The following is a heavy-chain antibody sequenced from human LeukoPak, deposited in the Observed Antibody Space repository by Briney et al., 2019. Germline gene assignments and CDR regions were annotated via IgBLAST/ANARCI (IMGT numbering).Heavy chain of an antibody. CDR3: ARANRGDGGYAYYFDY. CDR1: GYTFTSYG. Sequence: ASVKVSCQASGYTFTSYGISWVRQAPGQGLEWMGWISAYNGNTNYAQKLQGRVTMTTDTSTSTAYMELRSLRADDTAVYYCARANRGDGGYAYYFDYWGQGTLVTVSS. CDR2: ISAYNGNT. V-gene: IGHV1-18*01. J-gene: IGHJ4*02. D-gene: IGHD5-12*01.